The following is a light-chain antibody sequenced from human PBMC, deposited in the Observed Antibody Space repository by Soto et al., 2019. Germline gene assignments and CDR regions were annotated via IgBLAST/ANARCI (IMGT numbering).Light chain of an antibody. CDR2: NTN. CDR3: VLYMGSGIWV. J-gene: IGLJ3*02. V-gene: IGLV8-61*01. Sequence: QTVVTQEPSFSVSPGRTVTLTCGLSSGSVSTSYYPSWYQQTPGQAPRTLIYNTNTRSSGVPDRFSGSILGNKAALTITGAKPDDESDYYCVLYMGSGIWVFGGGTKLTVL. CDR1: SGSVSTSYY.